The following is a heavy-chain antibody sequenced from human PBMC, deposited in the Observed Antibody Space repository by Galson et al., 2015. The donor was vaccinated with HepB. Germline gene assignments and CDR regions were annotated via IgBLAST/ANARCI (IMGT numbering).Heavy chain of an antibody. CDR3: ARGYSGTYRVDY. CDR2: ISDDGIFT. D-gene: IGHD1-26*01. CDR1: GFTFGNYW. J-gene: IGHJ4*02. V-gene: IGHV3-74*03. Sequence: SLRLSCAVSGFTFGNYWMHWIRQPPGQGLVWVSRISDDGIFTTYADSVKGRFTISRDNGKGTLYLQMDSLRVEDTAVYYCARGYSGTYRVDYWGQGILITDSS.